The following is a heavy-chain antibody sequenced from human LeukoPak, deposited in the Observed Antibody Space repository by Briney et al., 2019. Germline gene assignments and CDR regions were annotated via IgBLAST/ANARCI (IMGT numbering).Heavy chain of an antibody. CDR1: GGSISSSSYY. J-gene: IGHJ4*02. Sequence: SETLSLTCTVSGGSISSSSYYWGWIRQPPGKGLEWIGSIYYSGSTYYNPSLKSRVTISVDTSKNQFSLKLSSVTTADTAVYYCARGDYDSSGYPFDYWGQGTLVTVSS. D-gene: IGHD3-22*01. V-gene: IGHV4-39*07. CDR2: IYYSGST. CDR3: ARGDYDSSGYPFDY.